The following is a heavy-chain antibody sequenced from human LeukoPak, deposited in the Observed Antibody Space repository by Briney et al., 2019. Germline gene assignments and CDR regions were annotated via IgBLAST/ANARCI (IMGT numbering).Heavy chain of an antibody. CDR2: IIPIFGTA. Sequence: SVKVSCKASGGTFSSYAISWVRQAPGQGLEWMGGIIPIFGTANHAQKFQGRVTITADESTSTAYMELSSLRSEDTAVYYCARGGSGWSIPPFDYWGQGTLVTVSS. D-gene: IGHD6-19*01. J-gene: IGHJ4*02. V-gene: IGHV1-69*13. CDR3: ARGGSGWSIPPFDY. CDR1: GGTFSSYA.